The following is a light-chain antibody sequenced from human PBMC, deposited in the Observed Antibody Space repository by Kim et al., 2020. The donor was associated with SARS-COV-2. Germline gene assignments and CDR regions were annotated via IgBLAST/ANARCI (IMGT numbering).Light chain of an antibody. CDR2: YSN. J-gene: IGLJ3*02. Sequence: APAKPAKIACGEHNIGFKSVLRYQERPGQAPVPVIYYSNDRPSGIPERFSGYNSGNTATLTISRVEVGDEADYYCQVWDNSRDVVVFGGGTKVTVL. CDR3: QVWDNSRDVVV. CDR1: NIGFKS. V-gene: IGLV3-21*04.